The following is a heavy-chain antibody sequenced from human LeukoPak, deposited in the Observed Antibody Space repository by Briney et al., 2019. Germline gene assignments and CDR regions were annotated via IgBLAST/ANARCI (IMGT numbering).Heavy chain of an antibody. V-gene: IGHV1-2*02. J-gene: IGHJ3*02. Sequence: GASVKVSCKASGYTFTGYYMHWVRQAPGQGLEWVGWINPNSGGTNYAQKFQGRVTMTRDTSISTAYMELSRLRSDDTAVYYCASGRVWFGEPDHAFDIWGQGTMVTVSS. D-gene: IGHD3-10*01. CDR1: GYTFTGYY. CDR2: INPNSGGT. CDR3: ASGRVWFGEPDHAFDI.